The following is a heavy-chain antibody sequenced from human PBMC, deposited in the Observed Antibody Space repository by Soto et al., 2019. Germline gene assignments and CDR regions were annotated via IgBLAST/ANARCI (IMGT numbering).Heavy chain of an antibody. CDR2: IIPILGIA. D-gene: IGHD6-13*01. Sequence: QVQLVQSGAEVKKPGSSVKVSCKASGGTFSSYTISWVRQAPGQGLEWMGRIIPILGIANYAQKFQGRVTINAEKSTSTADMELSSLRSEDTAVYYCARGSSSCEYYYYYYMDVWGKGTTVTVSS. J-gene: IGHJ6*03. CDR1: GGTFSSYT. V-gene: IGHV1-69*02. CDR3: ARGSSSCEYYYYYYMDV.